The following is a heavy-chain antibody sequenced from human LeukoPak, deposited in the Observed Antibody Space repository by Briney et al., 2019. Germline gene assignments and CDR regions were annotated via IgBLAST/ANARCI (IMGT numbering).Heavy chain of an antibody. CDR3: ARLRDYGGLYFYYYMDV. CDR1: GGSFSGYS. CDR2: SKHSGSS. J-gene: IGHJ6*03. Sequence: SETLSLTCAVYGGSFSGYSWTWIRQPPPQGLGWIGQSKHSGSSNHNPSLKSRVSIFVDTSKNQFSLELSSVTAADTAAYYCARLRDYGGLYFYYYMDVWGIGTTVTVSS. V-gene: IGHV4-34*01. D-gene: IGHD4-23*01.